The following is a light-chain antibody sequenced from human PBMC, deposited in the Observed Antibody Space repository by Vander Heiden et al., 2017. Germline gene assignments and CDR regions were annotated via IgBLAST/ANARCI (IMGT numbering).Light chain of an antibody. J-gene: IGLJ3*02. Sequence: QSALTQPASVSGSPGQSITISCTGTNSDVGSYNLVSWYRQHPGKAPKLKIYEVTTRPSGVSNRFSGSKSGNTASLTISGLQAEDEADYYCCSYAGRSTLVFGGGTKLTVL. V-gene: IGLV2-23*02. CDR3: CSYAGRSTLV. CDR2: EVT. CDR1: NSDVGSYNL.